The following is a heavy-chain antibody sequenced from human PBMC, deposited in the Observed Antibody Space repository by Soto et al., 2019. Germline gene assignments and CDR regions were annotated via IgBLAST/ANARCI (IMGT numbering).Heavy chain of an antibody. CDR3: ARDPYDYIWGSYDYYYMDV. CDR1: GYTFTSYG. D-gene: IGHD3-16*01. Sequence: ASVKVSCKASGYTFTSYGISWVRQAPGQGLEWMGWISAYNGNTNYAQKLQGRVTMTTDTSTSTAYMELRSLRSDDTAVYYCARDPYDYIWGSYDYYYMDVWGKGTTVTVSS. J-gene: IGHJ6*03. V-gene: IGHV1-18*01. CDR2: ISAYNGNT.